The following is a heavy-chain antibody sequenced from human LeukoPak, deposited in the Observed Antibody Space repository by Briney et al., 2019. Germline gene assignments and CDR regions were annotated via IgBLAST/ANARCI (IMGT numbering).Heavy chain of an antibody. Sequence: SVKVSCKASGGTFSSYAISWVQQAPGQGLEWMGRIIPIFGTANYAQKFQGRVTITTDESTSTAYMELSSLRSEDTAVYYCARAGGAVAVQVGLDLRYWGQGTLVTVSS. CDR2: IIPIFGTA. V-gene: IGHV1-69*05. D-gene: IGHD6-19*01. J-gene: IGHJ4*02. CDR1: GGTFSSYA. CDR3: ARAGGAVAVQVGLDLRY.